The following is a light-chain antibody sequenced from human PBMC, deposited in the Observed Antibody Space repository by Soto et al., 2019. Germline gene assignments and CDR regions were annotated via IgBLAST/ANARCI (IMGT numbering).Light chain of an antibody. CDR1: SSNIGAGYD. CDR2: ADT. J-gene: IGLJ2*01. Sequence: QSVLTQPPSVSGAPGQTVTISCTGSSSNIGAGYDVHWYRQVAGTVRKVLIYADTNRPSGVPGRFSASKSGASASLTIAGLQAEDEADYYCQSFDSSLRGVLFGGGTKLTVL. V-gene: IGLV1-40*01. CDR3: QSFDSSLRGVL.